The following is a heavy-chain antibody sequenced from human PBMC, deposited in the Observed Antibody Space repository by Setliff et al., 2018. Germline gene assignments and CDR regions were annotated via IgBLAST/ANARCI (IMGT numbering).Heavy chain of an antibody. CDR3: ASERESASRQTYFDS. V-gene: IGHV4-59*11. Sequence: SETLSLTCTVSGGSISSHYWSWIRQPPGEGLEWIGSIYYSGSTNYNPSLKSRVTISVDTSKNQVSLKLSSVTAADTAVYYCASERESASRQTYFDSWGQGTLVTVSS. D-gene: IGHD2-15*01. CDR2: IYYSGST. CDR1: GGSISSHY. J-gene: IGHJ4*02.